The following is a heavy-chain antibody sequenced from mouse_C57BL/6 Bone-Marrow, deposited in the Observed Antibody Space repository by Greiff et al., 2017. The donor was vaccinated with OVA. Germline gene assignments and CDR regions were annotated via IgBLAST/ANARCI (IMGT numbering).Heavy chain of an antibody. V-gene: IGHV1-59*01. Sequence: QVQLQQPGAELVRPGTSVKLSCKASGYTFTNYWMHWVKQRPGQGLEWIGVIAPSDSYINYNQKFKGRATLTADTSSSTAYMHLSSLTSEDSAVYYCAHYGSRLYLHYWGQGTSLTVSS. CDR3: AHYGSRLYLHY. D-gene: IGHD1-1*01. CDR1: GYTFTNYW. CDR2: IAPSDSYI. J-gene: IGHJ2*02.